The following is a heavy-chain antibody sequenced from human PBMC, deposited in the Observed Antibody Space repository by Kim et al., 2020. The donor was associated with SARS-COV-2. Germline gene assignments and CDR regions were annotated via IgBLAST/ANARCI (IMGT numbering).Heavy chain of an antibody. V-gene: IGHV4-59*01. Sequence: SPTLKSRVTRSVDTSKNQFSLKLSSVTAADTAVYYCARVLRSDYAYYFYYCGQGTLVTVSS. CDR3: ARVLRSDYAYYFYY. J-gene: IGHJ4*02. D-gene: IGHD4-17*01.